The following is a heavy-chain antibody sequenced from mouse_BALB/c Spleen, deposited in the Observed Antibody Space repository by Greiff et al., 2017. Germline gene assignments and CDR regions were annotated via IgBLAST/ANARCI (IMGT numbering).Heavy chain of an antibody. CDR2: IWAGGST. V-gene: IGHV2-9*02. J-gene: IGHJ1*01. Sequence: VKVVESGPGLVAPSQSLSITCTVSGFSLTSYGVHWVRQPPGKGLEWLGVIWAGGSTNYNSALMSRLSISKDNSKSQVFLKMNSLQTDDTAMYYCARAYYRYDVGYFDVWGAGTTVTVSS. CDR3: ARAYYRYDVGYFDV. CDR1: GFSLTSYG. D-gene: IGHD2-14*01.